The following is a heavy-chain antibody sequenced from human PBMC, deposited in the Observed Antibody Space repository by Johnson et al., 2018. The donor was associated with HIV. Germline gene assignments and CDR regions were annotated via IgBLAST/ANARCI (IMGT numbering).Heavy chain of an antibody. D-gene: IGHD3-10*01. CDR1: GFTFSSYG. Sequence: VHLVDSGGRVVRPGGSLRLSCVASGFTFSSYGMHWVRQAPGKGLDWVANIKEDGSEKNYVDSVKGRFTISTDNAKNSVYLQMNSLRAEDTALYYCAREALTYYDSSGSYYPVHDAFDIWGLGTLVTVSS. CDR2: IKEDGSEK. J-gene: IGHJ3*02. CDR3: AREALTYYDSSGSYYPVHDAFDI. V-gene: IGHV3-7*03.